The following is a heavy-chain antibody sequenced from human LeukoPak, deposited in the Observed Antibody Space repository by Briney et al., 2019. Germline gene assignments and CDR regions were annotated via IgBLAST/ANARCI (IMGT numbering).Heavy chain of an antibody. V-gene: IGHV3-74*01. CDR1: GFTFSSYW. J-gene: IGHJ4*02. CDR2: INTDGSYT. D-gene: IGHD4-23*01. CDR3: ARDTYGGFDS. Sequence: GRSLRLSCAASGFTFSSYWMHWVRQAPGKGLVWVSQINTDGSYTRYAGSVKGRFTVSRDNAKNTLYLQMNGLRVEDTAVYFCARDTYGGFDSWGQGTLVTVSS.